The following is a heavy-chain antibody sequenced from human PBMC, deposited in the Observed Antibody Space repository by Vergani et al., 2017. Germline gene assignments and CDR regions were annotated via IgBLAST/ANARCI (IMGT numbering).Heavy chain of an antibody. CDR3: ARARYGSGSYYNPALYYYGMDV. D-gene: IGHD3-10*01. CDR1: GGTFSSYA. V-gene: IGHV1-69*01. CDR2: IIPIFGTA. J-gene: IGHJ6*02. Sequence: QVQLVQSGAEVKKPGSSVKVSCKASGGTFSSYAISWVRQAPGQGLEWMGGIIPIFGTANYAQKFQGRVTITADESTSTAYMELGSLRSEDTAVYYCARARYGSGSYYNPALYYYGMDVWGQGTTVTVSS.